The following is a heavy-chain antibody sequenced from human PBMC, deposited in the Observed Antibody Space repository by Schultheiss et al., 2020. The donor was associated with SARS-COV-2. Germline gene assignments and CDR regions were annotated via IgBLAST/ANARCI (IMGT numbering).Heavy chain of an antibody. CDR1: GFTFDDYG. CDR3: AKDKVMVLLFWYFDL. V-gene: IGHV3-20*03. J-gene: IGHJ2*01. Sequence: GGSLRLSFAASGFTFDDYGMSWVRQAPGKGLEWVSGINWNGGSTGYADSVKGRFTISRDNSKNTLYLQMNSLRAEDTAVYYCAKDKVMVLLFWYFDLWGRGTLVTVSS. D-gene: IGHD2/OR15-2a*01. CDR2: INWNGGST.